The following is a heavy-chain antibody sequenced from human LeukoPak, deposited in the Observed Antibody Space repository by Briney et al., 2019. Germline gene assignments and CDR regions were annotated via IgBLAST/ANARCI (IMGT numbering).Heavy chain of an antibody. CDR1: GGSISSSSYY. J-gene: IGHJ5*02. Sequence: SETLSLTCTVSGGSISSSSYYWGWIRQPPGKGLEWIGSIYYSGSTYYNPSLKSRVTISVDTSKNQFSLKLRSVTAADTALYYCAGGGGNWFDPWGQGTLVTVSS. CDR3: AGGGGNWFDP. CDR2: IYYSGST. V-gene: IGHV4-39*07. D-gene: IGHD3-16*01.